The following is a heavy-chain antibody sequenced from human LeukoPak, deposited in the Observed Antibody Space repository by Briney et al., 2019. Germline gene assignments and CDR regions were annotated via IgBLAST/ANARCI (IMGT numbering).Heavy chain of an antibody. CDR2: IGGGGVTT. Sequence: PGGSLRLSCAASGFTFSSYSMLWVRQAPGKGPEFVSVIGGGGVTTFYADSVKDRFTISRDNSKNTLYLEMGSLRAEDMAVYYCAREGGGSGLWYYDLWGRGTLVTVSS. J-gene: IGHJ2*01. D-gene: IGHD1-26*01. CDR1: GFTFSSYS. CDR3: AREGGGSGLWYYDL. V-gene: IGHV3-64*02.